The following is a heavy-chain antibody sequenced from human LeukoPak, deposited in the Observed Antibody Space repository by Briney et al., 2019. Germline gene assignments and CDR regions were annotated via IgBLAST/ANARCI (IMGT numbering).Heavy chain of an antibody. CDR2: IIPIFGTA. V-gene: IGHV1-69*13. J-gene: IGHJ5*02. Sequence: SVKVSCKASGGTFSSYAISWVRQAPGQGLEWMGGIIPIFGTANYAQKFQGRVTITADESTSTAFMELSSLRSEDTAVYYCARGYYDSSGYSNWFDPWGQGTLVTVSS. CDR1: GGTFSSYA. D-gene: IGHD3-22*01. CDR3: ARGYYDSSGYSNWFDP.